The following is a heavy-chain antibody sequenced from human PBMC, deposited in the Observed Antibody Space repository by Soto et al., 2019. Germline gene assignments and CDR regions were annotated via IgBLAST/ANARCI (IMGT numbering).Heavy chain of an antibody. Sequence: SETLSLTCTVSGGSISSGGYYWSWIRQHPGKGLEWIGYIYYSGSTYYNPSLKSRVTISVDTSKNQFSLKLSSVAAADTAVYYCARELGYCSSTSCYGNWFDPWGQGTLVTVSS. V-gene: IGHV4-31*03. D-gene: IGHD2-2*01. CDR2: IYYSGST. J-gene: IGHJ5*02. CDR3: ARELGYCSSTSCYGNWFDP. CDR1: GGSISSGGYY.